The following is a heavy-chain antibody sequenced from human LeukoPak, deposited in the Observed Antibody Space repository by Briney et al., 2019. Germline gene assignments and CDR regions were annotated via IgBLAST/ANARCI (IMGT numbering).Heavy chain of an antibody. D-gene: IGHD3-22*01. Sequence: GGSLGLSCAASGFTFSSYAMSWVRQAPGKGLEWVSGISVRGGSTYYADSVKGRFTISRDNSKNTLYLQMNSLRAEDTAVYYCAKEFGITMIVVVITYFDYWGQGTLVTVSS. J-gene: IGHJ4*02. CDR3: AKEFGITMIVVVITYFDY. CDR2: ISVRGGST. V-gene: IGHV3-23*01. CDR1: GFTFSSYA.